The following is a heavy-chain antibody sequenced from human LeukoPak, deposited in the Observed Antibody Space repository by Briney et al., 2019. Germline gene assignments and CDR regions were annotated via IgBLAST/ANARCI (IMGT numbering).Heavy chain of an antibody. Sequence: GGSLRLSCATFGFAFNTYGMHWIRQAPGKGLEWVAVIWYDGSNKYYADSVKGRFTISRDNSKNTPYLQLNSLRAEDTAVYYCAREGITAAADYWGQGTLVTVSS. D-gene: IGHD6-13*01. V-gene: IGHV3-33*01. J-gene: IGHJ4*02. CDR3: AREGITAAADY. CDR1: GFAFNTYG. CDR2: IWYDGSNK.